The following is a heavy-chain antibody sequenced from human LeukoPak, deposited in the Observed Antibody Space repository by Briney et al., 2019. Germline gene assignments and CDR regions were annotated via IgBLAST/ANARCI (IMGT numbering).Heavy chain of an antibody. V-gene: IGHV2-5*01. CDR3: ARSFSGITIFGVVITPFDY. J-gene: IGHJ4*02. Sequence: ESGPTLVKPTQTLTLTCTFSGFSLSTSGVGVGWIRQPPGKALEWLAPIYWNDDKRYSPSLKSRLTITKDTSKNQVVLTMTNMDPVDTATYYCARSFSGITIFGVVITPFDYWGQGTLVTVSS. CDR2: IYWNDDK. D-gene: IGHD3-3*01. CDR1: GFSLSTSGVG.